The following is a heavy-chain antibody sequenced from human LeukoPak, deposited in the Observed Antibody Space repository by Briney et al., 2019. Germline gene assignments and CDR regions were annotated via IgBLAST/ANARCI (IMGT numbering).Heavy chain of an antibody. V-gene: IGHV1-69*13. CDR1: GGTFSSYA. Sequence: GASVKVSCKASGGTFSSYAISWVRQAPGQGLEWMGGIIPIFGTANYAQKFQGRVTITADESTSTAYMELSSLRSDDTAVYYCARARTGTSSMYFDYWGQGTLVTVSS. CDR2: IIPIFGTA. CDR3: ARARTGTSSMYFDY. J-gene: IGHJ4*02. D-gene: IGHD1-1*01.